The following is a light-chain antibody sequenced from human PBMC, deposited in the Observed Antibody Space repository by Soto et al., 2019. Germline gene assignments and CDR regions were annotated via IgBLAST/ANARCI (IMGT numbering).Light chain of an antibody. J-gene: IGKJ1*01. CDR2: GAS. Sequence: EIVLTQSPGTLSLSPGGRATLSCRASQSVSSSYLAWYQQKPGQAPRLLIYGASSRATGIPDRFSGSGSGTDFTLTISRREPEDYAVYYCQQYGSSRTFDQGTKVPIK. CDR1: QSVSSSY. CDR3: QQYGSSRT. V-gene: IGKV3-20*01.